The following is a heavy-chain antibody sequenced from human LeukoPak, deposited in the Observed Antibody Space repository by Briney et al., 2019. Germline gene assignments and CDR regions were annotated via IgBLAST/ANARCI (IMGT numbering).Heavy chain of an antibody. V-gene: IGHV1-2*02. D-gene: IGHD5-12*01. J-gene: IGHJ6*03. CDR2: INPNSGGT. Sequence: ASVKVSCKASGYTFTGYYMHWVRQAPGQGLEWMGWINPNSGGTNYAQKFQGGVTMTRDTSISTAYMELSRLRSDDTAVYYCARGGYSGYDIRYYYYMDVWGKGTTVTISS. CDR1: GYTFTGYY. CDR3: ARGGYSGYDIRYYYYMDV.